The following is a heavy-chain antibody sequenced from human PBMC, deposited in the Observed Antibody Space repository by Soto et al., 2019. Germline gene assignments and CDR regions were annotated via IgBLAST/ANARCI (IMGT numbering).Heavy chain of an antibody. CDR3: ARARSGYDFGY. J-gene: IGHJ4*02. CDR1: GGSISSYY. Sequence: SETLSLTCTVSGGSISSYYWSWIRQPPGKGLEWIGYIYYSGSTNYNPSLKSRVTISVDTSKNQFSLKLSSVTAADTAVYYCARARSGYDFGYWGQGTLVTVSS. CDR2: IYYSGST. D-gene: IGHD5-12*01. V-gene: IGHV4-59*01.